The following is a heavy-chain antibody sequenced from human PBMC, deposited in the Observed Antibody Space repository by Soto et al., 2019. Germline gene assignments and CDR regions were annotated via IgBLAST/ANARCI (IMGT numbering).Heavy chain of an antibody. V-gene: IGHV3-23*01. J-gene: IGHJ4*02. D-gene: IGHD5-18*01. CDR2: ITASGANT. Sequence: EVQVLESGGDLVQPGGSLRLSCATSGFTFSSFDMNWVRQAPGKGLEWVSAITASGANTFYADSVKGRFTISRDNSKDTLYRHMNSLRAEDTAVYYCARADTGATHLDYWGQGTLVTVSS. CDR3: ARADTGATHLDY. CDR1: GFTFSSFD.